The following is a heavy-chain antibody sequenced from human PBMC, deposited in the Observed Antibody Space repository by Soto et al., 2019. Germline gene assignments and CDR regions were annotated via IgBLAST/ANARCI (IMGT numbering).Heavy chain of an antibody. D-gene: IGHD2-2*01. V-gene: IGHV4-59*12. Sequence: PSETLSLTCTVSGGSISSYYWSWIRQPPGKGLEWIGYIYYSGSTNYNPSLKSRLTISIDTSKNQFSLKLSSMTAADTAVYYCARVDSASWFDYWGQGTLVTVYS. CDR3: ARVDSASWFDY. J-gene: IGHJ4*02. CDR2: IYYSGST. CDR1: GGSISSYY.